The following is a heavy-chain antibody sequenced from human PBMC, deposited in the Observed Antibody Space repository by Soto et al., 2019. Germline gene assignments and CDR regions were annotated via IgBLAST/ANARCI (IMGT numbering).Heavy chain of an antibody. Sequence: PGGSLTLSCAASGFSFSGYSRNWVRQAPGKGLEWVSSISTTSTYIYYADSVKGRFTVSRDNAKNSLYLQMTGLRPEDTAMYYCARDGVVGTPDFFESWGQGTLVTVSS. V-gene: IGHV3-21*01. CDR1: GFSFSGYS. J-gene: IGHJ1*01. CDR2: ISTTSTYI. D-gene: IGHD3-16*01. CDR3: ARDGVVGTPDFFES.